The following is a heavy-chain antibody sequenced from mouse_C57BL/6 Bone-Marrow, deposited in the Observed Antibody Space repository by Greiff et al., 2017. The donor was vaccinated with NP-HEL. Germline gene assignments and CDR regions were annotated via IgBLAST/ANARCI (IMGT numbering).Heavy chain of an antibody. Sequence: VQLKQSGPELVKPGASVKISCKASGYSFTDYHMNWVKQSNGKSLEWIGVINPNYGTTSYNQKFKGKATLTVDQSSSTAYMQLNSLTSEDSAVYYGARRGPITTVVATRNAMDYWGQGTSVTVSS. V-gene: IGHV1-39*01. CDR1: GYSFTDYH. CDR3: ARRGPITTVVATRNAMDY. J-gene: IGHJ4*01. CDR2: INPNYGTT. D-gene: IGHD1-1*01.